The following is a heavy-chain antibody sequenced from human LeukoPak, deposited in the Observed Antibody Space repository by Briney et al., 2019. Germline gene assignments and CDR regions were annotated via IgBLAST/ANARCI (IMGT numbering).Heavy chain of an antibody. D-gene: IGHD1-26*01. J-gene: IGHJ6*03. CDR2: INHSGST. CDR3: ARGPLIVGASYYYYMDV. V-gene: IGHV4-34*01. CDR1: GGSISSYY. Sequence: SETLSLTCTVSGGSISSYYWSWIRQPPGKGLEWNGEINHSGSTNYNPSLKSRVTISVDTSKNQFSLKLSSVTAADTAVYYCARGPLIVGASYYYYMDVWGKGTTVTVSS.